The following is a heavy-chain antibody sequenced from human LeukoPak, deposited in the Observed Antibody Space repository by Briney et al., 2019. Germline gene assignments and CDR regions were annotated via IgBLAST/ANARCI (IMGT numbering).Heavy chain of an antibody. CDR1: GFTISGYA. Sequence: GGSLRLSCAASGFTISGYAMSWVRQAPGKGLEWVSTITNGGTTYYADSVKGRFTISRDNSKNTLFLQMNSLRAEDTAVYYCAKLSISAGATLNGYWGQGTLVTVSS. J-gene: IGHJ4*02. D-gene: IGHD6-13*01. V-gene: IGHV3-23*01. CDR2: ITNGGTT. CDR3: AKLSISAGATLNGY.